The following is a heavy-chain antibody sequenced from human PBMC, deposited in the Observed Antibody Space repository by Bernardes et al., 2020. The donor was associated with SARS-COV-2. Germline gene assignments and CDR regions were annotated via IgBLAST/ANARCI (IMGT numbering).Heavy chain of an antibody. Sequence: ASVKDFCKASGYTFTTYDINWVRQAAGQGLEWMGWMTPDSANTGYAQKFQGRITMTRNTSISTAYMELSSLRSEDTAVYYCARGPIGVAGTRVFDWFDPWGKGTLVTVSS. CDR3: ARGPIGVAGTRVFDWFDP. CDR1: GYTFTTYD. D-gene: IGHD6-19*01. J-gene: IGHJ5*02. CDR2: MTPDSANT. V-gene: IGHV1-8*01.